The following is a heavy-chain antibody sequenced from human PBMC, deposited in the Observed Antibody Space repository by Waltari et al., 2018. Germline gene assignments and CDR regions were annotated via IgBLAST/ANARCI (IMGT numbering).Heavy chain of an antibody. CDR2: SSGGGTSS. V-gene: IGHV3-23*01. Sequence: EVQLLDSGGGLVQPGGSLRLSCAASGFTFSAYAMSWVRQAPGRGLEWVSGSSGGGTSSYYADAVQGRFTISRDNSNNTLFLQMTNLRAEDTAVYYCAKLGGYSLNGLDVWGQGTTVTVS. CDR1: GFTFSAYA. CDR3: AKLGGYSLNGLDV. J-gene: IGHJ6*02. D-gene: IGHD5-12*01.